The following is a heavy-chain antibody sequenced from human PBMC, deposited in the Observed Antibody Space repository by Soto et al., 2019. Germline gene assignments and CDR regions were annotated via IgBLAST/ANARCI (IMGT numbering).Heavy chain of an antibody. CDR3: ARDRGDYIWGSYRYPFDY. CDR2: ISAYNGNT. D-gene: IGHD3-16*02. J-gene: IGHJ4*02. Sequence: ASVKVSCKASGYTFTSYGISWVRQAPGQGLEWMGWISAYNGNTNYAQKLQGRVTMTTDTSTSTAYMELRSLRSDDTAVYYCARDRGDYIWGSYRYPFDYWGQGTLVTVSS. CDR1: GYTFTSYG. V-gene: IGHV1-18*01.